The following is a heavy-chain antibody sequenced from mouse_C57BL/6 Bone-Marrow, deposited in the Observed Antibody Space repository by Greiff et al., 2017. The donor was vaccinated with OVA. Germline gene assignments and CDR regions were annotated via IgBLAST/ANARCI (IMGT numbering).Heavy chain of an antibody. J-gene: IGHJ2*03. CDR2: IYPYNGGS. Sequence: EVQLQQPGPELVKPGASVKISCKASGYSFTGYYMHWVKQSPGHILEWIGYIYPYNGGSSYNQKFKGKATVTVDTSSSTAYMKLRSLTSEDSAVYYCGGGTDFDYWGQGTSHTVSS. V-gene: IGHV1-31*01. CDR3: GGGTDFDY. CDR1: GYSFTGYY. D-gene: IGHD3-3*01.